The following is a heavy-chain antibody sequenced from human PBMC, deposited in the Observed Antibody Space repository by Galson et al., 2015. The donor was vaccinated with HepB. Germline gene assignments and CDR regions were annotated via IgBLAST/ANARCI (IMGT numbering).Heavy chain of an antibody. CDR3: ARAVAGTLIEY. J-gene: IGHJ4*02. V-gene: IGHV6-1*01. CDR1: ADSVSSNSAT. D-gene: IGHD6-19*01. Sequence: CAISADSVSSNSATWNCIRQSPSRGLEWLGRTYYRSKWYNDYAVSVKSRITINPDTSKNQYSLQLNSVTPEDTAVYYCARAVAGTLIEYWGQGTLVTVSS. CDR2: TYYRSKWYN.